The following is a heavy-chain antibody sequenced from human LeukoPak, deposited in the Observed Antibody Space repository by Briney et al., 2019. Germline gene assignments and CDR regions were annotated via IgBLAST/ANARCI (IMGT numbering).Heavy chain of an antibody. D-gene: IGHD3-9*01. CDR1: GFTFSRYW. V-gene: IGHV3-74*01. Sequence: GGSLRLSCAASGFTFSRYWTHWVRQAPGKGLEWVSRINSDGSSTTYADSVKGRFTISRDNAKNTLNLQMNSLRAEDTAVYFCARPYNDILNGRYFYYYDMGVWGQGTTVTVSS. J-gene: IGHJ6*02. CDR2: INSDGSST. CDR3: ARPYNDILNGRYFYYYDMGV.